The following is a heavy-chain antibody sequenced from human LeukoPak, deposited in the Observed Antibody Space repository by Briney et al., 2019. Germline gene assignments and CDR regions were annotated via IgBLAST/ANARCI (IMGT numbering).Heavy chain of an antibody. CDR2: ISWDGGST. J-gene: IGHJ6*03. CDR1: GFTFDDYA. D-gene: IGHD3-10*01. V-gene: IGHV3-43D*03. Sequence: GGSLRLSCAASGFTFDDYAMHWVRQAPGKGLEWVSPISWDGGSTYYADSVKGRFTISRDNSKNSLYLQMNSLRAEDTALYYCAKGGSGRHYYYYYYMDVWGKGTTVTVSS. CDR3: AKGGSGRHYYYYYYMDV.